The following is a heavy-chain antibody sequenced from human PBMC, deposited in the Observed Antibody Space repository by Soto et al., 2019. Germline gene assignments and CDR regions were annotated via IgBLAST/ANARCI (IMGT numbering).Heavy chain of an antibody. Sequence: GGSLRLSCAASGFTFISYAMHWVRQAPGKGLECVSAISSTGGSTYYANSVKGRFTISRDNSRDTLHLQMGSLRAEDMAVYYCARGYRGYSGYDSFVDYWGLGTLVTVSS. CDR3: ARGYRGYSGYDSFVDY. J-gene: IGHJ4*01. D-gene: IGHD5-12*01. CDR1: GFTFISYA. CDR2: ISSTGGST. V-gene: IGHV3-64*01.